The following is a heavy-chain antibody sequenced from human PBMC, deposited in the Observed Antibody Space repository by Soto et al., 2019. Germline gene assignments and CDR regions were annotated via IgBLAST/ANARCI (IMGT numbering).Heavy chain of an antibody. V-gene: IGHV3-30-3*01. CDR1: GFTFSSYA. J-gene: IGHJ4*02. CDR2: ISYDGSNK. CDR3: ARDAWHHGAAAGPFDY. Sequence: GGSLRLSCAASGFTFSSYAMHWVRQAPGKGLEWVAVISYDGSNKYYADSVKGRFTISRDNSKNTLYLQMNSLRAEDTAVYYCARDAWHHGAAAGPFDYWGQGTLVTVSS. D-gene: IGHD6-13*01.